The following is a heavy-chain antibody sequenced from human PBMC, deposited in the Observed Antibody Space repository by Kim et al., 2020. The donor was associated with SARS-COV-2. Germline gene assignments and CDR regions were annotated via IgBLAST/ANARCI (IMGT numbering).Heavy chain of an antibody. V-gene: IGHV5-51*01. J-gene: IGHJ3*02. D-gene: IGHD3-22*01. CDR3: ARHDSSGYKMQDAFDI. Sequence: SFQGQVTISADKSISTAYLQWSSLKASDTAMYYCARHDSSGYKMQDAFDIWGQGTMVTVSS.